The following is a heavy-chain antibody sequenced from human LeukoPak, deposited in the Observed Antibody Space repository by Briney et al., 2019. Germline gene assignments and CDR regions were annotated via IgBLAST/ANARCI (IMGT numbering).Heavy chain of an antibody. D-gene: IGHD6-19*01. CDR3: AKAKEQWLVLGDFQH. J-gene: IGHJ1*01. CDR1: GFTFSSYA. V-gene: IGHV3-23*01. CDR2: ISGSGGST. Sequence: GGSLGLSCAASGFTFSSYAMSWVRQAPGKGLEWVSAISGSGGSTYYADSVKGRFTISRDNSKNTLYLQMNSLRAEDTAVYYCAKAKEQWLVLGDFQHWGLGTLVTVSS.